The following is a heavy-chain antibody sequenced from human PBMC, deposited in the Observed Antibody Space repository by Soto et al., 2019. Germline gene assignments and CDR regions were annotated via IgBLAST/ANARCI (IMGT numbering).Heavy chain of an antibody. CDR2: INPGSGAT. CDR1: GYKFTAYY. D-gene: IGHD2-2*01. CDR3: ARLSKGYCSDTSCYSWFDP. V-gene: IGHV1-2*02. Sequence: ASVKVSGKASGYKFTAYYMHWVRQAPGQGLEWMGWINPGSGATSYAQTFQGRVTMTRDTSINTVYMEVTSLRPDDTAVYYCARLSKGYCSDTSCYSWFDPWGEGTLVTVSS. J-gene: IGHJ5*02.